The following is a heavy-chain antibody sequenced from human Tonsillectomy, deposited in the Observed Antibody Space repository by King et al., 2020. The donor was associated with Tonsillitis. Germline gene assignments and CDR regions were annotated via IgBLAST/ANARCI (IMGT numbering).Heavy chain of an antibody. V-gene: IGHV1-18*01. CDR1: GYTFTSYG. D-gene: IGHD2-15*01. CDR3: ARRGGFCSGGSCSEAY. CDR2: IGTYNGNT. J-gene: IGHJ4*02. Sequence: QLVPSGAEVKKPGASVKVSCKASGYTFTSYGISWVRQAPGQGLEWMGWIGTYNGNTNYAQQFQGRVTLTTDTSTSTAYMELRSLRSDDTAVYYCARRGGFCSGGSCSEAYWGQGTLVTVSS.